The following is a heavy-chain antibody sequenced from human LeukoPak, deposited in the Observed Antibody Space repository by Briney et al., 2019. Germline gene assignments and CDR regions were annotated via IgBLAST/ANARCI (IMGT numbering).Heavy chain of an antibody. CDR2: INSDGSWT. V-gene: IGHV3-74*01. Sequence: PGGSLRLSCAVSGFTFSSSWMHWVRQAPGKGLVWVSHINSDGSWTSYADSVKGRFTISKDNAKNTLYLQMNSLRVEDTAVFYCTRSPNWGPDYWGQGTPVTVSS. CDR3: TRSPNWGPDY. D-gene: IGHD7-27*01. J-gene: IGHJ4*02. CDR1: GFTFSSSW.